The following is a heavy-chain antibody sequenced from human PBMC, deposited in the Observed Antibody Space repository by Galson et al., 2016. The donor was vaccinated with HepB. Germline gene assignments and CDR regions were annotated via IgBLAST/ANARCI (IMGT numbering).Heavy chain of an antibody. Sequence: SLRLSCAASGFTFRRYTMYWVRQAPGKGLEGVAVISYDGSNKYYADSVKGRFTVSRDNSKNTLYLQMDSLSTEDTAVYYCASPRTYYGSGSYGLLDYWGQGTLVTVSS. CDR1: GFTFRRYT. CDR2: ISYDGSNK. D-gene: IGHD3-10*01. J-gene: IGHJ4*02. CDR3: ASPRTYYGSGSYGLLDY. V-gene: IGHV3-30*04.